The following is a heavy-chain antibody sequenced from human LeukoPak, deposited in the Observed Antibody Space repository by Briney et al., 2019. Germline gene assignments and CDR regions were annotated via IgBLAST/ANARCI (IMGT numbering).Heavy chain of an antibody. CDR2: IYHSGST. J-gene: IGHJ4*02. V-gene: IGHV4-4*02. Sequence: PSETLSLTCAVSGASISSHNWWWSWVRQPPGKGLEWIGEIYHSGSTNYNPSLKSRVTMSVDTSKNQFSLKLTSVTAADTAVYYCASQLRSSGYPLDYWGQGTLVTVSS. D-gene: IGHD6-13*01. CDR3: ASQLRSSGYPLDY. CDR1: GASISSHNW.